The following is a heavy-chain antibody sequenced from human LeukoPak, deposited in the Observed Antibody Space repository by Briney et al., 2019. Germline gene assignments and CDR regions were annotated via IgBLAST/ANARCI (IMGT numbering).Heavy chain of an antibody. Sequence: GGSLRLSCAASGFTFSSYSMNWVRQAPGKGLEWVSSINSSSSYIYYADSVKGRFTIYRDNAKNSLYLQMNSLRAEDTAVYYCARDQGYSSRFFDYWGQGTLVTVSS. V-gene: IGHV3-21*01. CDR3: ARDQGYSSRFFDY. CDR1: GFTFSSYS. J-gene: IGHJ4*02. CDR2: INSSSSYI. D-gene: IGHD6-13*01.